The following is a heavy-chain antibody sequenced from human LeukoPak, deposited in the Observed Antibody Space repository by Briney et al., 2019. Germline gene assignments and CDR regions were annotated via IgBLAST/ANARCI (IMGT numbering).Heavy chain of an antibody. CDR2: IYGGNGNT. CDR3: ARGWGGDCYHVH. D-gene: IGHD2-21*02. J-gene: IGHJ4*02. CDR1: GYTFTSYA. Sequence: ASVKVSCKASGYTFTSYAMHWVRQAPGQRLEWMGWIYGGNGNTKYSQKLQGRVPITRDTSASTVYMELSSLGSEDTAVYYCARGWGGDCYHVHWGQGTLVTVSS. V-gene: IGHV1-3*01.